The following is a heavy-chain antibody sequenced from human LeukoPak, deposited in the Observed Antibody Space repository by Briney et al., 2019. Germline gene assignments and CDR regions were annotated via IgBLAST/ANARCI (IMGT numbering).Heavy chain of an antibody. D-gene: IGHD2-2*01. CDR3: ARYLGGSTSDYCSSTSCLLDY. CDR2: IYYSGST. J-gene: IGHJ4*02. CDR1: GGSISSYY. V-gene: IGHV4-59*01. Sequence: SSETLSLTXTVSGGSISSYYWSWIRQPPGKGLEWIGYIYYSGSTNYNPSLKSRVTISVDTSKNQFSLKLSSVTAADTAVYYCARYLGGSTSDYCSSTSCLLDYWGQGTLVTVSS.